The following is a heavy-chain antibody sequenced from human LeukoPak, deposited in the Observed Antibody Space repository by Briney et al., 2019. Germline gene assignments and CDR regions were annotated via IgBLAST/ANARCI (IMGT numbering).Heavy chain of an antibody. Sequence: GGSLRLSCAASGFTFSGYGMHWVRQAPGKGLEWVAVIWYDGSNKYYADSVKGRFTISRDNSKNTLYLQMNSLRAEDTAVYYCARDQDFGVVIDYWGQGTLVTVSS. CDR1: GFTFSGYG. D-gene: IGHD3-3*01. CDR3: ARDQDFGVVIDY. CDR2: IWYDGSNK. J-gene: IGHJ4*02. V-gene: IGHV3-33*01.